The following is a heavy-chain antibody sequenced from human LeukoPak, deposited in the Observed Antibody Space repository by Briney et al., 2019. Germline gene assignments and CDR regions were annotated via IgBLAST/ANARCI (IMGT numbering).Heavy chain of an antibody. D-gene: IGHD5-18*01. Sequence: GGSLRLSCAASGFTFSSYAMSWVRQAPGKGLEWVSAISGSGGSTYYADSVKGRFTISRDNSKNTLYLQMNSLEAEDTAVYYCAKAKSYSSGSSGYWGQGTPVTVSS. CDR1: GFTFSSYA. J-gene: IGHJ4*02. V-gene: IGHV3-23*01. CDR2: ISGSGGST. CDR3: AKAKSYSSGSSGY.